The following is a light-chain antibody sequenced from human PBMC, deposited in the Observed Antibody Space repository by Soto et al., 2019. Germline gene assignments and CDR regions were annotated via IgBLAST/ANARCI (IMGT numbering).Light chain of an antibody. CDR1: QSVSSSY. CDR2: GAS. CDR3: QQYGRSLPIT. V-gene: IGKV3-20*01. J-gene: IGKJ5*01. Sequence: EIVLTHSPGTLSLSPRARATLSCRASQSVSSSYLAWYQQKPGQAPRLLIFGASSRATGIPSRFSGSGSGTDFTLTISRVEPEDFAVYYCQQYGRSLPITFGQGTRLEIK.